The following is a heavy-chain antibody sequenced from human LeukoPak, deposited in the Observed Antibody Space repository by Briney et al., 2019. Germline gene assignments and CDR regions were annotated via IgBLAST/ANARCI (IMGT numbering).Heavy chain of an antibody. CDR2: IREDGSEK. J-gene: IGHJ6*02. Sequence: PGGSLRLSCAASGFTFRSFWMTWVRQAPGKGLEWVANIREDGSEKYYMDSVNGRFTISRDNAKNSLSLQMNSLRAEDMGVYYCARGRGIGAWGQGTTVTVSS. CDR1: GFTFRSFW. V-gene: IGHV3-7*01. CDR3: ARGRGIGA.